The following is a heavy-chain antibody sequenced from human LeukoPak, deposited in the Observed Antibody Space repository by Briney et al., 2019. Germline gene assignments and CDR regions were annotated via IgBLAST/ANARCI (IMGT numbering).Heavy chain of an antibody. V-gene: IGHV3-30*18. J-gene: IGHJ4*02. D-gene: IGHD3-22*01. CDR2: ISYDGSNK. Sequence: GGSLRLSCAASGFTFSSYGMHWVRQAPGKGLEWVAVISYDGSNKYYADSVKGRFTISRDNSKNTLYLQMNSLRAEDTAVYYCAKRGVAIRVILVGFHKEAYYFDSWGQGALVTVSS. CDR1: GFTFSSYG. CDR3: AKRGVAIRVILVGFHKEAYYFDS.